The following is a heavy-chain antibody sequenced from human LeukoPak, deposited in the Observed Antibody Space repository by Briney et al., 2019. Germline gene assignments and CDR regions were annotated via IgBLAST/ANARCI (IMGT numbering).Heavy chain of an antibody. J-gene: IGHJ3*02. V-gene: IGHV4-61*05. Sequence: SETLSLTCTVSGGSISSSFYYWGWIRQPPGKGLEWIGYIYYSGSTNYNPSLKSRVTISVDTSKNQFSLKLSSVTAADTAVYYCARWVGEDAFDIWGQGTMVTVSS. CDR3: ARWVGEDAFDI. D-gene: IGHD3-16*01. CDR2: IYYSGST. CDR1: GGSISSSFYY.